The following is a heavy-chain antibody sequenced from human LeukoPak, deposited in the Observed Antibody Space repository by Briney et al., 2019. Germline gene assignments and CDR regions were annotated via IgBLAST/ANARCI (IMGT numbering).Heavy chain of an antibody. D-gene: IGHD3-3*01. CDR2: IYPGDSDT. CDR3: ARVIFGVVVPMDV. V-gene: IGHV5-51*01. J-gene: IGHJ6*02. Sequence: GESLKISCKGSGYSFTSYWIGWVRQMPGKGLEWMGIIYPGDSDTRYSPSFQGQVAISADKSISTAYLQWSSLKASDTAMYYCARVIFGVVVPMDVWGQGTTVTVSS. CDR1: GYSFTSYW.